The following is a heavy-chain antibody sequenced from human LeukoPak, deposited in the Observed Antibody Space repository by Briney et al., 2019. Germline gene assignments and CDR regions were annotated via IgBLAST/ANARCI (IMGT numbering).Heavy chain of an antibody. CDR3: ARGSSIAVAGTNFDY. CDR1: GFTFSSYS. CDR2: INHSGST. D-gene: IGHD6-19*01. J-gene: IGHJ4*02. V-gene: IGHV4-34*01. Sequence: GSLRLSCAASGFTFSSYSMNWVRQAPGKGLEWIGEINHSGSTNYNPSLKSRVTISVDTSKNQFSLKLSSVTAADTAVYYCARGSSIAVAGTNFDYWGQGTLVTVSS.